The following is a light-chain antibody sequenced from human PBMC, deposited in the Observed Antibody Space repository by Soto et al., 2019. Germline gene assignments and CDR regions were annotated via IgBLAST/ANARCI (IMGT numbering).Light chain of an antibody. V-gene: IGKV3-15*01. CDR2: AAS. Sequence: EIVMTQSPATLSVSPGERATLSCRASQSVSSKLAWYQQKPGQAPRLLIYAASTRATGIPARFSGSGSGTECTLTITSQQSEDVAVYYCQQYSNWPPYTFGQGTKLEIK. J-gene: IGKJ2*01. CDR1: QSVSSK. CDR3: QQYSNWPPYT.